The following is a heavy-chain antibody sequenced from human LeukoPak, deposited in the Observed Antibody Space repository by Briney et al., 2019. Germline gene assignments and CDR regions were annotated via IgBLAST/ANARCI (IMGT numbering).Heavy chain of an antibody. V-gene: IGHV1-69*04. J-gene: IGHJ5*02. CDR2: IIPILGIA. D-gene: IGHD5-18*01. CDR3: ASEPSGYSYGCNWFDP. CDR1: GGTFSSYA. Sequence: GASVTVSFKASGGTFSSYAISWVRQAPGQGLEWMGRIIPILGIANYAQKFQGRVTITADKSTSTAYMELSSLRSEDTAVYYCASEPSGYSYGCNWFDPWGQGTLVTVSS.